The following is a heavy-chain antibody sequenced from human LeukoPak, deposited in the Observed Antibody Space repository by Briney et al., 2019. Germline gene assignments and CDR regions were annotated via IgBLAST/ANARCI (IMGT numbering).Heavy chain of an antibody. J-gene: IGHJ3*02. V-gene: IGHV4-39*07. CDR1: GGSISSSSYY. CDR2: IYYSGST. Sequence: SETLSLTCTVSGGSISSSSYYWGWIRQPPGKGLEWIGSIYYSGSTYYNPSLKSRVTISVDTSKNQFSLKLSSVTAADTAVYYCASFSPDALDIWGQGTMVTVSS. CDR3: ASFSPDALDI.